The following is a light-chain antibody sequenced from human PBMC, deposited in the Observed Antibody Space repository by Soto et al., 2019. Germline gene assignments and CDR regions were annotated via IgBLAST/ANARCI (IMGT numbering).Light chain of an antibody. CDR3: SSYTSSSTLYV. CDR1: SSDVGGYNY. J-gene: IGLJ1*01. CDR2: DVS. V-gene: IGLV2-14*01. Sequence: SALTQPASVNGSPGQSITISCTGTSSDVGGYNYVSWYQQHPGKAPKLMIYDVSNRPSGVSNRFSGSKSGNTASLTISGLQAEDEADYYCSSYTSSSTLYVFGTGTKVTVL.